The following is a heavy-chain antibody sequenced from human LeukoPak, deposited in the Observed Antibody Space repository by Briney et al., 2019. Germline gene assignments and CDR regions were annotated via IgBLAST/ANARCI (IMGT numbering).Heavy chain of an antibody. CDR2: ISAYNGNT. CDR1: GYTFTSYG. J-gene: IGHJ4*02. V-gene: IGHV1-18*01. Sequence: ASVKVSCKASGYTFTSYGISWVRQAPGQGLEWMGWISAYNGNTNYAQKLQGRVTMTTDTSTSTAYMERRSLRSDDTAVYYCAREIVDTAMVLFDYWGQGTLVTVSS. D-gene: IGHD5-18*01. CDR3: AREIVDTAMVLFDY.